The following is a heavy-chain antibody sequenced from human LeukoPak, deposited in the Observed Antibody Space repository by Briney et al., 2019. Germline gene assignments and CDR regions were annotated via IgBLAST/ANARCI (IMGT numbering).Heavy chain of an antibody. D-gene: IGHD3-22*01. CDR1: GFTFSSHW. CDR2: ISGSGGST. V-gene: IGHV3-23*01. CDR3: AKDRGSYDSSGYYRYFDY. Sequence: QAGGSLRLSCAGSGFTFSSHWIGWVRQAPGKGLEWVSAISGSGGSTYYADSVKGRFTISRDNSKNTLYLQMNSLRAEDTAVYYCAKDRGSYDSSGYYRYFDYWGQGTLVTVSS. J-gene: IGHJ4*02.